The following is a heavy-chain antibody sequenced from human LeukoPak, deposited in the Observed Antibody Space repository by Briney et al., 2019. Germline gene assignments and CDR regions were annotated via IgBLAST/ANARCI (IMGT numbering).Heavy chain of an antibody. CDR1: GFIFSTYA. V-gene: IGHV3-23*01. CDR3: TRGHDFNGY. Sequence: GGSLRLSCAASGFIFSTYAMTWVRQAPGKGLEWVSSSGSTIDYSDSVKGRFTISRDNSKNTLYLQMNSLSAEDTAVYYCTRGHDFNGYWGQGTLVTVSS. D-gene: IGHD1-1*01. J-gene: IGHJ4*02. CDR2: SGSTI.